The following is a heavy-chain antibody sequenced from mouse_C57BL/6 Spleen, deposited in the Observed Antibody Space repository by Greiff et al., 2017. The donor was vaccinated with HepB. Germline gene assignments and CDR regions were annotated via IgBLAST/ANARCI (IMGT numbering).Heavy chain of an antibody. J-gene: IGHJ3*01. D-gene: IGHD1-1*01. V-gene: IGHV1-64*01. CDR1: GYTFTSYW. Sequence: QVQLQQPGAELVKPGASVKLSCKASGYTFTSYWMHWVKQRPGQGLEWIGMIHPNSGSTNYNEKFKIKATLTVDKSSSTAYMQLSSLTSEDSAVYYCASMNYYGSSPWFAYWGQGTLVTVSA. CDR3: ASMNYYGSSPWFAY. CDR2: IHPNSGST.